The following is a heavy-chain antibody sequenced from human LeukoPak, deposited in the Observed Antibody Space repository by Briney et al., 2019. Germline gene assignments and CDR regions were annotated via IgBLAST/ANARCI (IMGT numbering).Heavy chain of an antibody. CDR3: ARDMTGPLDY. V-gene: IGHV3-74*01. CDR2: INVDGGTT. D-gene: IGHD1-20*01. CDR1: GFTFSIYW. Sequence: PGVSLRPSCEASGFTFSIYWMHWVPQAPGKGLVWISRINVDGGTTDYADSVRGRFTISRDNAKNTLYLQMNNLRAEDTAVYYCARDMTGPLDYWGQGTLVTASS. J-gene: IGHJ4*02.